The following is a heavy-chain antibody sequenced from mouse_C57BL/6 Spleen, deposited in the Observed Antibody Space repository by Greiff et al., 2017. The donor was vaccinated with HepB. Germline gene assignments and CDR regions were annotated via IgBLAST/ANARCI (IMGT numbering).Heavy chain of an antibody. J-gene: IGHJ1*03. CDR1: GYTFTDYN. V-gene: IGHV1-22*01. CDR3: AGSYGSSYAWYFDV. Sequence: EVKLQESGPELVKPGASVKMSCKASGYTFTDYNMHWVKQSHGKSLEWIGYINPNNGGTSYNQKFKGKATLTVNKSASTAYMELRSLTSEDSAVYYCAGSYGSSYAWYFDVWGTGTTVTVSS. CDR2: INPNNGGT. D-gene: IGHD1-1*01.